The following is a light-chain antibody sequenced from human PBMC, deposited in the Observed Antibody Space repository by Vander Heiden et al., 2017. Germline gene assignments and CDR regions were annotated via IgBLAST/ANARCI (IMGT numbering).Light chain of an antibody. CDR1: QSVSSY. V-gene: IGKV3-11*01. J-gene: IGKJ5*01. CDR2: DAA. Sequence: EIVLTHSPATLSFSPGERATLSCRSSQSVSSYLAWYQQKHGQAPRILMYDAANRATGIPARLSGSGAGTEVTITISSREQEDFAVYYCQQRSNWPPITFGQGTRLEIK. CDR3: QQRSNWPPIT.